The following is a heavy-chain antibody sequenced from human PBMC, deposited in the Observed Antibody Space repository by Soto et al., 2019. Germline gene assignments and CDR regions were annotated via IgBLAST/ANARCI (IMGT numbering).Heavy chain of an antibody. CDR2: IGLAADT. Sequence: EVQLVESGGGLVQSGGSLRLSCAASGFTFSTSDMHWVRQTPGKGLEWVSAIGLAADTYYADSVRGRFTISREDATSSLFLQMNSLRVGDTAVYYCAREGRSSAWHNWYFDLWGRGTLVTVSS. D-gene: IGHD6-19*01. J-gene: IGHJ2*01. CDR1: GFTFSTSD. V-gene: IGHV3-13*01. CDR3: AREGRSSAWHNWYFDL.